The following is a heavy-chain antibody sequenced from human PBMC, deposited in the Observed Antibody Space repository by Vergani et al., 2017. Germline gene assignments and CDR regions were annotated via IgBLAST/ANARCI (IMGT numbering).Heavy chain of an antibody. J-gene: IGHJ4*02. V-gene: IGHV1-46*01. CDR1: GYTFTSYY. CDR2: INPSGGST. Sequence: QVQLVQSGAEVKKPGASVKVSCKASGYTFTSYYMHWVRQAPGQGLEWMGIINPSGGSTSYAQKFQGRVTMTRDTSISTAYMELSRLRSDDTAVYYCARGPNDQQLVLGYWGQGTLVTVSS. D-gene: IGHD6-13*01. CDR3: ARGPNDQQLVLGY.